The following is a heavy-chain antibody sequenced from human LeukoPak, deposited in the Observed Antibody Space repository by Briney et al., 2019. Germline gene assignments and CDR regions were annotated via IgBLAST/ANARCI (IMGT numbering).Heavy chain of an antibody. CDR1: GFTFSTYS. J-gene: IGHJ6*02. CDR3: ARGGGYNYYYYYGMDV. V-gene: IGHV3-21*04. D-gene: IGHD5-24*01. CDR2: ISSSSTYI. Sequence: GGSLRLSCAASGFTFSTYSMNWVRQTPGKGLEWVSSISSSSTYIYYADSVKGRFTISRDNAKNSLYLQMNSLRAEDTAVYYCARGGGYNYYYYYGMDVWGQGTTVTVSS.